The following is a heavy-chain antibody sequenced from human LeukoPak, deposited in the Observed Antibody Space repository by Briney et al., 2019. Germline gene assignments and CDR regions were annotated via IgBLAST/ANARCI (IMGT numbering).Heavy chain of an antibody. CDR3: ASNSGNYVDY. J-gene: IGHJ4*02. CDR1: GGSISGYY. D-gene: IGHD1-26*01. Sequence: SETLSLTCTVSGGSISGYYYNWIRQPPGKGLEWIGYIYYSGSTNYNPSLKSRVTISLDTSKNQFSLKLSSVTAADSAIYYCASNSGNYVDYWGQGTLVTVSS. V-gene: IGHV4-59*08. CDR2: IYYSGST.